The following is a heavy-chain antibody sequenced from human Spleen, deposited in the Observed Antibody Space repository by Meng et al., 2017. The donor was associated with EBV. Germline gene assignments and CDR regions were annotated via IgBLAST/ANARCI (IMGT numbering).Heavy chain of an antibody. D-gene: IGHD2/OR15-2a*01. J-gene: IGHJ5*01. V-gene: IGHV4-34*01. CDR3: ARAGSFLGIIDS. Sequence: QVPLQQVGAGLLKPSETLSLTCAVYGGSFNDYYWTWIRQPPGKGLEWIGEINHSGITNYNPSLKSRVTISVDTSKNQFSLKLSSVTAADTAVYYCARAGSFLGIIDSWGQGTLVTVSS. CDR1: GGSFNDYY. CDR2: INHSGIT.